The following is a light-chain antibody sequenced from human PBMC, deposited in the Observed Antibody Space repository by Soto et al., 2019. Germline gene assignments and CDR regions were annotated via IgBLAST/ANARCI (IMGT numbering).Light chain of an antibody. Sequence: QLVLTQSPSASASLGASVKLTCTLSSGHSSYAIAWHQQQPEKGPRYLMKLNSDGSHSKGDGIPDRFSGSSSGAERYLTISSLPSEDEADYYCQTWGTGTVVFGGGTKVTVL. J-gene: IGLJ2*01. CDR3: QTWGTGTVV. V-gene: IGLV4-69*01. CDR1: SGHSSYA. CDR2: LNSDGSH.